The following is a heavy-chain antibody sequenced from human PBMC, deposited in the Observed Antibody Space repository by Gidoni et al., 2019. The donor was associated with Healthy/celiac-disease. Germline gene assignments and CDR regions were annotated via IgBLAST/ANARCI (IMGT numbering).Heavy chain of an antibody. Sequence: EVQLLESGGGLVQPGGSLRPSCAASGSTFSSYAMSPLRQAPGKGLEWVSEISGSGGSTYYADSVKGRFTISRDNSKNTLYLQMNSLRAEDTAVYYCAKVIKGRSTGALFDYWGQGTLVTVSS. CDR3: AKVIKGRSTGALFDY. CDR1: GSTFSSYA. D-gene: IGHD4-17*01. V-gene: IGHV3-23*01. CDR2: ISGSGGST. J-gene: IGHJ4*02.